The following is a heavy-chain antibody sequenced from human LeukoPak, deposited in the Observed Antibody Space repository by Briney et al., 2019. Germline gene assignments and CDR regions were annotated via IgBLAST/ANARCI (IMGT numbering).Heavy chain of an antibody. CDR3: ARGRYGAMTDP. D-gene: IGHD4/OR15-4a*01. Sequence: ASVKVSCKASGYTFTSYDINWVRQATGQGLERMGWMNPNSGNTGYAQKFQGRVTMTTDTSTSTAYMELRSLRSDDTAVYYCARGRYGAMTDPWGQGTLVTVSS. J-gene: IGHJ5*02. CDR2: MNPNSGNT. V-gene: IGHV1-8*01. CDR1: GYTFTSYD.